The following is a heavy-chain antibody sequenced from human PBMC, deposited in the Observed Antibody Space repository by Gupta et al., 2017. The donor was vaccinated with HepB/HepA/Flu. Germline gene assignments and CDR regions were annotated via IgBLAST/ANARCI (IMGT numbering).Heavy chain of an antibody. J-gene: IGHJ3*02. CDR2: ISAYNGNT. D-gene: IGHD3-10*01. Sequence: QVQLVQSGAEVKKPGASVKVSCKASGYTFTSYGISWVRQAPGQGLEWMGWISAYNGNTNYAKKRQGRVTMTTDTSTGTAYMELRSLRSDDTAVXYXAREPEXLWGGEPHDAFDIWGQGTMVTVSS. CDR1: GYTFTSYG. V-gene: IGHV1-18*01. CDR3: AREPEXLWGGEPHDAFDI.